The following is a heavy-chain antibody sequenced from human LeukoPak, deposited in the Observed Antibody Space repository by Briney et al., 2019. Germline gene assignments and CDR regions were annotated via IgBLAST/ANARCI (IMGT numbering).Heavy chain of an antibody. D-gene: IGHD3-9*01. CDR3: AKDPIYSMEPTGSFHY. J-gene: IGHJ4*02. Sequence: GGSLRLSCAASGFTFNSYGMHWVRQAPGKELEWVSGIVGSVGSTYYADSVKGRFTISRDDSKNTLFLQINSLRAEDTAVYYCAKDPIYSMEPTGSFHYWGQGALVTVSS. V-gene: IGHV3-23*01. CDR2: IVGSVGST. CDR1: GFTFNSYG.